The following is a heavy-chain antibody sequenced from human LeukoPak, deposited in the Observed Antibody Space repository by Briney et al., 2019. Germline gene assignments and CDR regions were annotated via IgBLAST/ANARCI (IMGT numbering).Heavy chain of an antibody. V-gene: IGHV1-18*04. CDR1: GYSFTGYY. D-gene: IGHD1-7*01. J-gene: IGHJ4*02. CDR3: ARDHSNWNYAPDF. CDR2: ISASNGNT. Sequence: ASVKVSCKASGYSFTGYYMHWVRQAPGQGLQWLGWISASNGNTNYAQKFRDRVTMSTDTSTGTAYLDVRSLTSDDTAVYYCARDHSNWNYAPDFWGQGTLVIVSS.